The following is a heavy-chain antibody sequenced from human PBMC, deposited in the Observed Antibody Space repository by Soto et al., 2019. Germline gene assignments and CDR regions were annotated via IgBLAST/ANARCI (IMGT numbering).Heavy chain of an antibody. CDR2: VTGYDGNA. D-gene: IGHD1-26*01. CDR3: ARTTHEEPTFDY. Sequence: QVQLVQSGAEVRKPGASVTVSCKASGYTFTNYGISWVRQAPGQGPEWMGWVTGYDGNANYEQRFQGRVTMTTDTSTNTAYVDLRRLSSDDTAVYYCARTTHEEPTFDYWGQGTLVTVSS. V-gene: IGHV1-18*01. CDR1: GYTFTNYG. J-gene: IGHJ4*02.